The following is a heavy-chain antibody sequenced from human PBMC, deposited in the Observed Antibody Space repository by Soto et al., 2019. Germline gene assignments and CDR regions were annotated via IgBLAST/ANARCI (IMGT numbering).Heavy chain of an antibody. CDR1: GYTFTNYY. J-gene: IGHJ4*02. CDR3: ARRAAAATFDY. CDR2: VFPGDSDI. V-gene: IGHV5-51*01. D-gene: IGHD6-13*01. Sequence: LGESLKISCSGSGYTFTNYYIAWVRQMPGKGLEWMGIVFPGDSDITYSPSFQGQVTISADKSINTAYLQWRSLKASDTAMYYCARRAAAATFDYWGQGTLVTVSS.